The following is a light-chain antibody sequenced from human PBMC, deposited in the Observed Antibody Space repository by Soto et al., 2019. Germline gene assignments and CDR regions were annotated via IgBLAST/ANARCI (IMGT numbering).Light chain of an antibody. CDR1: QGIRNF. V-gene: IGKV1-27*01. CDR2: AAS. CDR3: RKYGSVPV. Sequence: DLQMTQSPTSLSASVGDRVTITCRASQGIRNFVAWYHQKPRKAPKLLICAASTLQAVVPSGFRGTGSGTDDTLLSSRLEHEDVASYSSRKYGSVPVFGAGTKVGIK. J-gene: IGKJ3*01.